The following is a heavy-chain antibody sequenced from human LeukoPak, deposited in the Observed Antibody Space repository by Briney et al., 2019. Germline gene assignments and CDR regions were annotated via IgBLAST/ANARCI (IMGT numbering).Heavy chain of an antibody. D-gene: IGHD2-15*01. V-gene: IGHV3-30-3*01. CDR3: ARGYRCGSVSCYYNYYMDV. CDR2: VSYDGSNK. Sequence: GGSLRLSCAASGFTFSSYNMHWVRLAPGKGLEWVAVVSYDGSNKYYADSVKGRFTISRDNSKNTLYLQMNSLRAEDTAVYYCARGYRCGSVSCYYNYYMDVWGTGTTVTVSS. J-gene: IGHJ6*03. CDR1: GFTFSSYN.